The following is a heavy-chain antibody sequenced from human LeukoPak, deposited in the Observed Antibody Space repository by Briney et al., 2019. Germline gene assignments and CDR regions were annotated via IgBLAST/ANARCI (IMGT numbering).Heavy chain of an antibody. CDR3: ARAVGIVVVVVATLDY. V-gene: IGHV1-46*01. CDR1: GYTFTNNY. D-gene: IGHD2-15*01. J-gene: IGHJ4*02. Sequence: GASVNVSCKASGYTFTNNYMHWVRQAPAQTLEWMGIINPSGGSANYAQKFQGRVTMTRDTSTSTVYMELSSLRFEDTAVYYCARAVGIVVVVVATLDYWGQGTLVTVSS. CDR2: INPSGGSA.